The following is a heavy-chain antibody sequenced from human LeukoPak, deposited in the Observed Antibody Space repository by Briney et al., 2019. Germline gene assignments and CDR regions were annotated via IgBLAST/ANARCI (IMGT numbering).Heavy chain of an antibody. V-gene: IGHV3-23*01. CDR2: ISGSGGST. Sequence: GGSLRLSCAASGFTFSSYAMSWVRQAPGKGLEWVSAISGSGGSTYCADSVKGRFTISRDNSKNTLYLQMNSLRAEDTAVYYCAKDRRMYSSGGYFDYWGQGTLVTVSS. J-gene: IGHJ4*02. CDR1: GFTFSSYA. D-gene: IGHD6-19*01. CDR3: AKDRRMYSSGGYFDY.